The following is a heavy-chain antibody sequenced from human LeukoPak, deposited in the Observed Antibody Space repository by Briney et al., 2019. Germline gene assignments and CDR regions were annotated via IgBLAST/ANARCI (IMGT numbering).Heavy chain of an antibody. CDR3: AKDRKNWGLFNF. CDR2: IRGDGGTT. D-gene: IGHD7-27*01. CDR1: GFTFDDYV. V-gene: IGHV3-43*02. Sequence: GGSLRLSCAASGFTFDDYVMHWVRQAPGKGPEWVSLIRGDGGTTYYTDSVKGRFTISRDNSKNSLYLQMNSLRTEDTALYYCAKDRKNWGLFNFWGQGTLVTVSS. J-gene: IGHJ4*02.